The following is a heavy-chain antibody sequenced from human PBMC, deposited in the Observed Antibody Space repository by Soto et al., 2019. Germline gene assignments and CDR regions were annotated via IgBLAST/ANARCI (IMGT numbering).Heavy chain of an antibody. CDR2: SYHSGTT. V-gene: IGHV4-30-2*01. CDR1: GGSISFGGYS. Sequence: QLQLQESGSGLVRPSQPLSLPCAVSGGSISFGGYSWNWIRQPPGKALEWIGYSYHSGTTYYNPSLKSRVTISGDRSNNQFSLKLTSVTAADTAVYYCAGGGFDSRGYRFDYWCQGTLVTVSS. J-gene: IGHJ4*02. D-gene: IGHD3-22*01. CDR3: AGGGFDSRGYRFDY.